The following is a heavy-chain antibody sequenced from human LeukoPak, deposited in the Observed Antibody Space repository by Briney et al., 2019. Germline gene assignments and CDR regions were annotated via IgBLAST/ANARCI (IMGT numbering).Heavy chain of an antibody. CDR2: INHSGST. J-gene: IGHJ4*02. CDR3: ARGTWSSSIDY. V-gene: IGHV4-34*01. CDR1: GGSFSGYY. Sequence: SETLSLTCAVYGGSFSGYYWSWIRQPPGKGLEWIGEINHSGSTNYNPSLKSRVTILVDTSKNQFSLRLSSVTAADTAVYYCARGTWSSSIDYWGQGTLVTVSS. D-gene: IGHD6-6*01.